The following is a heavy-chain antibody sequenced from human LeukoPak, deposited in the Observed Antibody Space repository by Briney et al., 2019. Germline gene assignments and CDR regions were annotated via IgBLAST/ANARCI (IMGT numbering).Heavy chain of an antibody. CDR1: GGSISSSSYY. CDR2: IYYSGST. V-gene: IGHV4-39*01. J-gene: IGHJ4*02. Sequence: SETLSLTCTVSGGSISSSSYYWGWIRQPPGKGLEWIGSIYYSGSTYYNPSLRSRVTISVDTSKNQFSLKLSSVTAADTAVYYCARDYVGNFDYWGQGTLVTVSS. CDR3: ARDYVGNFDY. D-gene: IGHD4-17*01.